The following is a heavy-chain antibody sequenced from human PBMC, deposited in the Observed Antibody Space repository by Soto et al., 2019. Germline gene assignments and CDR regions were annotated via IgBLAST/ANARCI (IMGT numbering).Heavy chain of an antibody. V-gene: IGHV4-4*07. Sequence: SGTPSLTCTVSGGCVNNWYCSGTLKHAGKGLESIGRIYTKERPYYTLSFRNRVTLSVDTSKNQFSLKLDAVPAADTAVYFCARDDYKDGGNNWFGPWGQGTLGTVS. J-gene: IGHJ5*02. D-gene: IGHD3-16*01. CDR3: ARDDYKDGGNNWFGP. CDR2: IYTKERP. CDR1: GGCVNNWY.